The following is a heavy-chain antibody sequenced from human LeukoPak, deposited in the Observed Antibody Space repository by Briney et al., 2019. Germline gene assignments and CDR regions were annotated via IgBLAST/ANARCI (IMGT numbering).Heavy chain of an antibody. D-gene: IGHD1-1*01. V-gene: IGHV1-18*01. CDR3: ARGPVLYYYYFMDV. CDR1: GYTFTNYG. CDR2: ISAYNGNT. J-gene: IGHJ6*03. Sequence: GASVKVSCKTSGYTFTNYGISWVRQPHGQGLEWMGWISAYNGNTNYAEKLQGRVTMTTDTSTSTAYMELRSLRSDDTAVYYCARGPVLYYYYFMDVWGKGTTVTVSS.